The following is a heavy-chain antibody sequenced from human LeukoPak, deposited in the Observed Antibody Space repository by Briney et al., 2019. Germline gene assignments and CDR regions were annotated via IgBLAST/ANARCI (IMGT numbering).Heavy chain of an antibody. Sequence: KPSETLSLTCTVSGGSISSYYWSWIRQPAGKGLEWIGRIDTSGNTNYDPSLKSRITMSVDTSKNQFSLKLSSVTAADTAVYYCARDRGSGWYVYWGQGTLVTVSS. D-gene: IGHD6-19*01. CDR1: GGSISSYY. CDR3: ARDRGSGWYVY. J-gene: IGHJ4*02. CDR2: IDTSGNT. V-gene: IGHV4-4*07.